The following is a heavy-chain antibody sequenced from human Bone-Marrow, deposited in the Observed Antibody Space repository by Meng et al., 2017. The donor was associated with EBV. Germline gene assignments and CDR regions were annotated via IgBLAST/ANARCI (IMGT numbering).Heavy chain of an antibody. CDR1: GYTFSSFD. CDR2: MSPDSGKT. V-gene: IGHV1-8*01. D-gene: IGHD2-21*02. CDR3: ARNLYGDGMRDY. Sequence: QVQPVQSGAEVKKPGASVKVSCKGSGYTFSSFDINWVRQATGQGLEWMGWMSPDSGKTGYAEKFQGRVTLTRDTSINTAYLELSSLTSEDTAVYYCARNLYGDGMRDYWGQGTLVTVSS. J-gene: IGHJ4*02.